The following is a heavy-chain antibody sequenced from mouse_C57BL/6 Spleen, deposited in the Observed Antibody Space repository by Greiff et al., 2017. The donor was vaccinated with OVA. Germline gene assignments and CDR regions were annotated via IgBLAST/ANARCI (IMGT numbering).Heavy chain of an antibody. CDR3: ARRRVNYVNYAMDY. V-gene: IGHV1-64*01. J-gene: IGHJ4*01. CDR2: IHPNSGST. Sequence: QVQLQQPGAELVKPGASVKLSCKASGYTFTSYWMHWVKQRPGQGLEWIGMIHPNSGSTNYNEKFKSKATLTVDKSSSTAYMQLSSLTSEDSAVYYCARRRVNYVNYAMDYWGQGTSVTVSS. D-gene: IGHD2-4*01. CDR1: GYTFTSYW.